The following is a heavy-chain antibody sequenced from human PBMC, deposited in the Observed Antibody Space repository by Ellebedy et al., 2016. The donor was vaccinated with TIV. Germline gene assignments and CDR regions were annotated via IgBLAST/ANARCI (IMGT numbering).Heavy chain of an antibody. D-gene: IGHD2-2*01. CDR2: ISYDGSNK. J-gene: IGHJ4*02. CDR1: GFTFSSYA. V-gene: IGHV3-30-3*01. CDR3: ASDIVVVPAAPEIDY. Sequence: GGSLRLSXAASGFTFSSYAMHWVRQAPGKGLEWVVVISYDGSNKYYADSVKGRFTISRDNSKNTLYLQMNSLRAEDTAVYYCASDIVVVPAAPEIDYWGQGTLVTVSS.